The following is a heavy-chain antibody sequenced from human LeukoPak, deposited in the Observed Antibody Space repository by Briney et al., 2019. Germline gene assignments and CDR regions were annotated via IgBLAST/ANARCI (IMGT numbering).Heavy chain of an antibody. CDR3: AKDGIVHSNGPPEFDP. V-gene: IGHV3-30*02. D-gene: IGHD3-22*01. CDR1: GFIFRSYG. CDR2: IHFDGSNE. Sequence: GGSLRLSCVASGFIFRSYGIHWVRQAPGKGLEWVTFIHFDGSNEYYADFVKGRFTISRDNSKNTVYLQMNSLRAEDTAVYYCAKDGIVHSNGPPEFDPWGQGTLVSVSS. J-gene: IGHJ5*02.